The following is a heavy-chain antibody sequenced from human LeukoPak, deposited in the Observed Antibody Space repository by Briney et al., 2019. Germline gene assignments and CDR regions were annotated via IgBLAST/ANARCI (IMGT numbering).Heavy chain of an antibody. CDR2: ISSSSSTI. D-gene: IGHD5-12*01. CDR1: GFTFSSYS. CDR3: ARDARVSGYDY. V-gene: IGHV3-48*04. Sequence: GGSLRLSCAASGFTFSSYSMNWVRQAPGKGLEWVSYISSSSSTIYYADSVKGRFTISRDNAKNSLYLQMNSLRAEDTAVYYCARDARVSGYDYWGQGTLVTVSS. J-gene: IGHJ4*02.